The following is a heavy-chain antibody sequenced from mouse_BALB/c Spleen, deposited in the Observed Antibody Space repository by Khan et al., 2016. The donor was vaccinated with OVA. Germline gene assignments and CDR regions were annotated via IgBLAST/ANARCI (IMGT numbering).Heavy chain of an antibody. J-gene: IGHJ3*01. D-gene: IGHD2-5*01. Sequence: EVELVESGGGLVKPGGSLKLSCAASGFTFSDYYMYWVRQTPEKRLEWVATISDGGSYTYYPDSVKGRFTISRDDATNNLYLQLSSLKSEDTAMYYCARGYYSNPFAYWGQGTLVTVSA. CDR2: ISDGGSYT. CDR1: GFTFSDYY. CDR3: ARGYYSNPFAY. V-gene: IGHV5-4*02.